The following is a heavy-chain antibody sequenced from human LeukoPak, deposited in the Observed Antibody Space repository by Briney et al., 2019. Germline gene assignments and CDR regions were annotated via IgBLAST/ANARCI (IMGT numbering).Heavy chain of an antibody. D-gene: IGHD3-22*01. CDR2: IYYNGNT. CDR3: ARVRVVITGNWFDP. CDR1: GGSLSSNY. J-gene: IGHJ5*02. Sequence: SETLSLTCTVSGGSLSSNYWSWNRQTPGKGLEWIGYIYYNGNTNYNPFLKSRVAISIDTSKNQFSLKLSSVTAADTAVYYCARVRVVITGNWFDPWGQGTLVTVSS. V-gene: IGHV4-59*01.